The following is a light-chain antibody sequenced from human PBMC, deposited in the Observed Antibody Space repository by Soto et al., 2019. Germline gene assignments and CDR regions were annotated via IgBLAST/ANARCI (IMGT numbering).Light chain of an antibody. V-gene: IGLV1-44*01. Sequence: QSVLTQPPSASGTPGQRVTISCSGSSSNIGSYTVHWYQQLPGTAPKLLIYSNNQRPSGVPGRFSGSKSGTSASLAISGLQSEDEADYYCAAWDDSLNGNVFGTGTKVTVL. CDR3: AAWDDSLNGNV. J-gene: IGLJ1*01. CDR2: SNN. CDR1: SSNIGSYT.